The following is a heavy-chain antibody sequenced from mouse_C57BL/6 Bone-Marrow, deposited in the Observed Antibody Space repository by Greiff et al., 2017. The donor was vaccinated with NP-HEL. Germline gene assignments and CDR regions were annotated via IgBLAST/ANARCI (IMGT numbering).Heavy chain of an antibody. CDR1: GFSLTSYG. V-gene: IGHV2-6-1*01. J-gene: IGHJ2*01. Sequence: VKLVESGPGLVAPSQSLSITCTVSGFSLTSYGVQWVRQPPGKGLEWLVVIWSDGSTTYNSALKSRLSISKDNSKSQVFLKMNIPQTDDTAMYYCARHNYYQYYFDYWGQGTTLTVSS. D-gene: IGHD2-1*01. CDR3: ARHNYYQYYFDY. CDR2: IWSDGST.